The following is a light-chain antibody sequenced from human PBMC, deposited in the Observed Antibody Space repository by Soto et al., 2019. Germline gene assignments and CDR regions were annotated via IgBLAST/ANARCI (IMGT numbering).Light chain of an antibody. CDR1: SSDVVGSIF. CDR3: SSYAGRNNHLL. J-gene: IGLJ2*01. V-gene: IGLV2-8*01. CDR2: EVS. Sequence: QSALTQPPSASGSPGQSVTISCTGTSSDVVGSIFVSWYQQHPGKAPKLIIYEVSNRPSGVPHRFPGHKSGSTAYLIVSGLQTEDGADYYCSSYAGRNNHLLFGGGTKVTVL.